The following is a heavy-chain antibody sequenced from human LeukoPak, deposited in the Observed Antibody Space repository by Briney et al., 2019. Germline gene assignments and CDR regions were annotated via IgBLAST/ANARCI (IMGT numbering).Heavy chain of an antibody. Sequence: PSQTLSLTCSVSGDSITSGGYFWSWLRQHPGKGLEWIGYIYYSGSTYCNPSLKSRVSISVDTSKKQFSLNLSPVTAADTAVYYCARGIVGATGYGPPDYWGQGTLVTVSS. CDR1: GDSITSGGYF. D-gene: IGHD1-26*01. V-gene: IGHV4-31*03. CDR3: ARGIVGATGYGPPDY. CDR2: IYYSGST. J-gene: IGHJ4*02.